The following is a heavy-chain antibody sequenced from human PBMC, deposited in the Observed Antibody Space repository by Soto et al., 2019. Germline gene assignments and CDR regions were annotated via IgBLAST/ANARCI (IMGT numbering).Heavy chain of an antibody. CDR1: GGSISSSSFH. CDR2: IYYSGST. Sequence: SETLSLTCTVSGGSISSSSFHWGWIRQPPGKGLEWIGSIYYSGSTYYSPSLKSRVTISVDTSKNQFSLKLSSVTAADTAVYYCARDRMYDSSGYYYPHCDYWGQGTLVTVSS. J-gene: IGHJ4*02. V-gene: IGHV4-39*07. D-gene: IGHD3-22*01. CDR3: ARDRMYDSSGYYYPHCDY.